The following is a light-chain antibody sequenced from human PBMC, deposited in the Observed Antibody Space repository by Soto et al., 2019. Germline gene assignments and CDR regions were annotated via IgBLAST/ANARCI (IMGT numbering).Light chain of an antibody. J-gene: IGKJ4*01. CDR2: DAS. CDR3: QQYRNLVALT. V-gene: IGKV1-33*01. CDR1: QDIRNY. Sequence: DIRMTQSPSSLSATVGDRVTITCRASQDIRNYLNWYQQKPGKAPKLLIYDASNLETGVPSRFSGSGSGTDFTFTISSLQHEDIATYYCQQYRNLVALTFGGGTKVGIK.